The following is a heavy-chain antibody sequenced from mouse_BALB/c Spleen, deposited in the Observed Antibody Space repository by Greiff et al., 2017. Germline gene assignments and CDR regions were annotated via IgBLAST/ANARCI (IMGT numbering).Heavy chain of an antibody. CDR2: IWSGGST. J-gene: IGHJ4*01. Sequence: QVQLQQSGPGLVQPSQSLSITCTVSGFSLTSYGVHWVRQSPGKGLEWLGVIWSGGSTDYNAAFISRLSISKDNSKSQVFFKMNSLQADDTAIYYCATSSYPDAMDYWGQGTSVTVSS. CDR3: ATSSYPDAMDY. CDR1: GFSLTSYG. V-gene: IGHV2-4-1*01. D-gene: IGHD1-1*01.